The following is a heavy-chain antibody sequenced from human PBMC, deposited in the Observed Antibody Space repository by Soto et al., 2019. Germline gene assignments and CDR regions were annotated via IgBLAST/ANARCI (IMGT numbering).Heavy chain of an antibody. Sequence: QVQLVQSVAEVKKPGSSVTVSCKASGGTFSSYAISWVRQAPGQGHEWMGGIIPIFGTANYAQKFQGRVTSTADESTSTAYRELSSLRSEDTAVYYCARCNGYNYGAFDYWGQGTLVTVS. CDR1: GGTFSSYA. CDR3: ARCNGYNYGAFDY. CDR2: IIPIFGTA. V-gene: IGHV1-69*01. J-gene: IGHJ4*02. D-gene: IGHD5-12*01.